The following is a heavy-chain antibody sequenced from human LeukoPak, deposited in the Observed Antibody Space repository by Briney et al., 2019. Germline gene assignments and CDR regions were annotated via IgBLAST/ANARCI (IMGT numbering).Heavy chain of an antibody. V-gene: IGHV5-51*01. CDR2: IYPSDSDA. CDR1: GYSFTNYW. J-gene: IGHJ4*02. D-gene: IGHD1-26*01. CDR3: ARRGALRGGYYFDH. Sequence: GEPLKISGNGSGYSFTNYWIAWGRPMPGKGLEWLGIIYPSDSDAKYSPSFQGQVTITADKSISTAYLQWSGLKASDTAMYYCARRGALRGGYYFDHWGQGTLVTVSS.